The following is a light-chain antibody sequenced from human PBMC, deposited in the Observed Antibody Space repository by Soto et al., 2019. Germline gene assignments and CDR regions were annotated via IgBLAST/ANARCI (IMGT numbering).Light chain of an antibody. CDR3: QQRSNWPYT. J-gene: IGKJ2*01. Sequence: EFVLTQSPGTLSLSPGERATLSCRASQTVRNNYLAWYQQKPGQAPKLLIYDASSRATGIPDRFSGGGSGTDFILTISRLEPEDFAVYYCQQRSNWPYTFGQGTKLEIK. V-gene: IGKV3D-20*02. CDR2: DAS. CDR1: QTVRNNY.